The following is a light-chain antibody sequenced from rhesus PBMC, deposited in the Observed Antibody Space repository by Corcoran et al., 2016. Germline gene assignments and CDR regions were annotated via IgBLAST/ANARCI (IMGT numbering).Light chain of an antibody. CDR2: EVS. Sequence: QAALTQPPSVSGSPGQSVTISCTGTSNDVGGYDYVSWYQQHPGTAPKLMIYEVSKRPSGVSDRFSGSKSGNTASLTISGLQAEDEADYYCSSYASSSTFIFGAGTRLTVL. CDR3: SSYASSSTFI. V-gene: IGLV2-13*02. J-gene: IGLJ1*01. CDR1: SNDVGGYDY.